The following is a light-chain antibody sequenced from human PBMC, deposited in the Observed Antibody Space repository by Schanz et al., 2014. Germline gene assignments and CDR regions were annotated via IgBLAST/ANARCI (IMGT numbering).Light chain of an antibody. Sequence: QSALTQPPSASGSPGQSVTISCTGTSSDVGGYNYVSWYQQHPGKAPKLMIYDVSNRPSGVSNRFSGSKSGNTASLTISGLQAEDEADYYCSSYTSTFAVIFGGGTKLTVL. V-gene: IGLV2-14*01. CDR1: SSDVGGYNY. CDR2: DVS. CDR3: SSYTSTFAVI. J-gene: IGLJ2*01.